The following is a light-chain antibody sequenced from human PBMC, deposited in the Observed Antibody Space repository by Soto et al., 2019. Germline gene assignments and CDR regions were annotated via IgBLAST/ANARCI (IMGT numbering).Light chain of an antibody. Sequence: DIQMTQSPSTLSASVGDRVSITCRASQSLNSWLAWYQQKPGKAPKLLIYKTSTVESGVPSRFSGSGAGTEVTLTISNLQPDDFATYYCQQYNTYSFGRGTKLEIK. CDR1: QSLNSW. J-gene: IGKJ2*01. V-gene: IGKV1-5*03. CDR3: QQYNTYS. CDR2: KTS.